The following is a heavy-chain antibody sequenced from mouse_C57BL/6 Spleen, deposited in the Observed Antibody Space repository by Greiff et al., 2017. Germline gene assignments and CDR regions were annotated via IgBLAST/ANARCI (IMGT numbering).Heavy chain of an antibody. CDR3: ARGEVERGYFDY. V-gene: IGHV1-80*01. J-gene: IGHJ2*01. CDR1: GYAFSSYW. D-gene: IGHD1-1*02. CDR2: IYPGDGDT. Sequence: VQLQESGAELVKPGASVKISCKASGYAFSSYWMNWVKQRPGKGLEWIGQIYPGDGDTNYNGKFKGKATLTADKSSSTAYMQLSSLTSEDSAVYFCARGEVERGYFDYWGQGTTLTVSS.